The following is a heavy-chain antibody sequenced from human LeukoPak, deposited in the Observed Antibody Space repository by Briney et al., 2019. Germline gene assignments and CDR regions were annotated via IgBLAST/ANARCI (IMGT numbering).Heavy chain of an antibody. CDR3: ARAHDSSGYFDAFDI. D-gene: IGHD3-22*01. CDR1: GFTFSSYS. Sequence: GGSLRLSCAASGFTFSSYSMNWVRQAPGKGLEWVSSISSSSSYIYYADSVKGRFTISRDNAKNSLYLQMNSLRAEDTAVYYCARAHDSSGYFDAFDIWGQGTMVTVSS. CDR2: ISSSSSYI. J-gene: IGHJ3*02. V-gene: IGHV3-21*01.